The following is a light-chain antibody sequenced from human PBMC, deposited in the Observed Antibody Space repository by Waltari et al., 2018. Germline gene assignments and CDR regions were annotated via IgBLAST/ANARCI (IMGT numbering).Light chain of an antibody. J-gene: IGKJ1*01. Sequence: EIVLTQSPGTLSLSPGERATLACRASQGVSRALAWYQQKPGQAPRLRIYGTSNRATGIPDRFSVSGSGTDFSLTISRLEPEDVAVYFCQHYVRLPATFGQGTKVEIK. CDR1: QGVSRA. CDR2: GTS. CDR3: QHYVRLPAT. V-gene: IGKV3-20*01.